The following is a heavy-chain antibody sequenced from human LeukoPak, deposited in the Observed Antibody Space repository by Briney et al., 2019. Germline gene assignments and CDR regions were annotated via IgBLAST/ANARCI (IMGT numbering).Heavy chain of an antibody. V-gene: IGHV1-46*01. D-gene: IGHD2-2*01. CDR2: INPSGGST. CDR3: ARAWCSSTSCYVRWFDP. J-gene: IGHJ5*02. Sequence: ASVKVSCKASGYTFTSYYMHWVRQAPGQGLEWMGIINPSGGSTSYAQKFQGRVTMTRDTSTSTVYMELSSLRSEDTAVYYCARAWCSSTSCYVRWFDPWGQGTLVTVSS. CDR1: GYTFTSYY.